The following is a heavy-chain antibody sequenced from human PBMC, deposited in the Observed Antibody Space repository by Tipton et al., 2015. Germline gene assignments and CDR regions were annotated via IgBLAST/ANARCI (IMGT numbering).Heavy chain of an antibody. CDR1: GASLDSRDYY. J-gene: IGHJ6*02. V-gene: IGHV4-61*02. Sequence: TLSLTCNVSGASLDSRDYYWTWIRQRPGKGLEWIGRIHGSGPTNYNPSLKSRVSMSVDTSKNEFSLRLVSVTAADTAVYYCARGVYYDLDVWGQGTTVTVAS. CDR2: IHGSGPT. CDR3: ARGVYYDLDV.